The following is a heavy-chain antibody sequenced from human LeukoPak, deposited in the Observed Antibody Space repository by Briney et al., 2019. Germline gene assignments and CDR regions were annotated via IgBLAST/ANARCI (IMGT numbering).Heavy chain of an antibody. D-gene: IGHD2-2*01. CDR3: ATSYQLLLGAFDY. Sequence: GGSLRLSCAASGFTFSSYWMSWVRQAPGKGLEWVANIKQDGSEKYYVDSVKGRFTISRDNAKNSLYLQMNSLRAEDTAVYYCATSYQLLLGAFDYWGQGTLVTVSS. V-gene: IGHV3-7*01. CDR2: IKQDGSEK. J-gene: IGHJ4*02. CDR1: GFTFSSYW.